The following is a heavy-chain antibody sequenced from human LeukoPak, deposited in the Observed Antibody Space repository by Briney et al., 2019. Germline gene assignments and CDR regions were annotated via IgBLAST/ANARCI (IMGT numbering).Heavy chain of an antibody. CDR3: AREGASNGYHYGMDV. D-gene: IGHD5-12*01. V-gene: IGHV3-30*04. CDR1: GFTFSLYN. J-gene: IGHJ6*02. CDR2: ISFGGSRT. Sequence: GGSLRLSCAGSGFTFSLYNMHWVRQVPGKGLEWVALISFGGSRTYYADSVRGRFTISRDNSKNTLFLQMSSLKAEDTAVYYCAREGASNGYHYGMDVWGQGTTVSVSS.